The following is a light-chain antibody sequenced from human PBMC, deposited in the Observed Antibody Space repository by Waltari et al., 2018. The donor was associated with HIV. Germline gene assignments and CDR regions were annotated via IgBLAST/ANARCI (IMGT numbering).Light chain of an antibody. Sequence: QSVLTQPPSASGTPGPRVTISCSGRSSRIDINTVNWYQQRPGTAPKLLIYNNNQRPSGVPDGFSGSKSGTSAALAISGLQSEDEADYFCAAWDDRLSVVFGGGTKLTVL. J-gene: IGLJ3*02. CDR1: SSRIDINT. V-gene: IGLV1-44*01. CDR3: AAWDDRLSVV. CDR2: NNN.